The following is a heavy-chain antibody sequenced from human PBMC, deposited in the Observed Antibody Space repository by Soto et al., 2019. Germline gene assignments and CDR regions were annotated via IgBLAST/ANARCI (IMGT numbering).Heavy chain of an antibody. D-gene: IGHD4-17*01. CDR2: IYHAGNT. CDR3: STLNDYVHH. CDR1: GDSITAYY. J-gene: IGHJ5*02. V-gene: IGHV4-59*04. Sequence: QVQLQESGPGLVKDSETLSLTCSVSGDSITAYYWSWIRQSPGKGLEWIGYIYHAGNTNYNPSRRGRATMSVDTSGNRFSLKLQSVTAAHAALYYSSTLNDYVHHWGQGTLVTFPS.